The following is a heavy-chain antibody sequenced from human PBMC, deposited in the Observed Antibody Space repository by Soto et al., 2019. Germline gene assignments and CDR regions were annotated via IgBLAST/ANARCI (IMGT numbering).Heavy chain of an antibody. J-gene: IGHJ4*02. CDR2: ISGSGDDK. CDR1: GLTFSSYS. V-gene: IGHV3-23*01. D-gene: IGHD1-1*01. Sequence: GGSLRLSCAASGLTFSSYSMNWVRQAPGEGLEWVSAISGSGDDKFYADSMKGRFTISRDNSKDTLYLQINSLRAEDTAVYYCANPIPKTGTTFGFWGQGTLVTVSS. CDR3: ANPIPKTGTTFGF.